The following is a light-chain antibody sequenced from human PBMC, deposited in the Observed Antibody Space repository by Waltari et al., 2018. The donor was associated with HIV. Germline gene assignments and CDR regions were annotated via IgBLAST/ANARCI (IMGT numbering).Light chain of an antibody. V-gene: IGLV2-11*01. J-gene: IGLJ2*01. CDR1: CSDVGGYTY. CDR3: CSYGGSYTSV. CDR2: DVN. Sequence: QSALPQPRSVSGSPGQSVTISSPGTCSDVGGYTYVSWYQQHPGKAPKLIIYDVNNRPSGVPDRFSGSKSGNTASLTISGLQAEDEADYYCCSYGGSYTSVFGGGTQLTVL.